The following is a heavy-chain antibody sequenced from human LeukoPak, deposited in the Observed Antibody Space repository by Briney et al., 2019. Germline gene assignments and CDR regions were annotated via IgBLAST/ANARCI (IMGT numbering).Heavy chain of an antibody. CDR2: ISYDGSNK. D-gene: IGHD3-10*01. J-gene: IGHJ4*02. Sequence: GGSLRLSCAASGFTFSSYAMHWVRQAPGKGLEWVADISYDGSNKYYADSVKGRFTISRDNSKNTLYLQMNSLRAEDTAVYYCARGYGSGSYYNPVGYWGRGTLVTVSS. V-gene: IGHV3-30*04. CDR1: GFTFSSYA. CDR3: ARGYGSGSYYNPVGY.